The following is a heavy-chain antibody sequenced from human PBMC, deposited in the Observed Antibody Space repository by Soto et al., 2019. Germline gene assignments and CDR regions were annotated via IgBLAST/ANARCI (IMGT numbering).Heavy chain of an antibody. CDR2: IGASGDIT. CDR1: GFSFTNFA. Sequence: GGSLRLSCAASGFSFTNFAMSWVRQAPGKGLEWVAGIGASGDITWYADSVKGRLSISRDNSRNTLYLQLNSLRFEDTAVYYCAKDDFTDRGDDYFDYWGPGTLVTVSS. J-gene: IGHJ4*02. D-gene: IGHD2-21*02. CDR3: AKDDFTDRGDDYFDY. V-gene: IGHV3-23*01.